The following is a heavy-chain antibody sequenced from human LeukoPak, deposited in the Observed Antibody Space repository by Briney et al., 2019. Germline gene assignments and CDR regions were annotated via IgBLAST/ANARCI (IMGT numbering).Heavy chain of an antibody. V-gene: IGHV3-9*01. CDR3: AKDNRRHYTSGPNPDSLH. CDR1: GFIFNNYA. CDR2: ISWNSGSI. Sequence: GGSLRLSCAGSGFIFNNYAMHWVRQPPGKGLEWVSGISWNSGSIDYADSVKGRFTISRDNAKNSLYLQMNSLRVEDTAFYYCAKDNRRHYTSGPNPDSLHWGQGALVTASS. D-gene: IGHD6-19*01. J-gene: IGHJ4*02.